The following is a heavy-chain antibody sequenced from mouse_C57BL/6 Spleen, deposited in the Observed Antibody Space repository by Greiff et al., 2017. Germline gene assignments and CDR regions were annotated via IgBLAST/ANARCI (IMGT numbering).Heavy chain of an antibody. V-gene: IGHV1-69*01. CDR1: GYTFTSYW. Sequence: QVQLQQPGPELVMPGASVKLSCKASGYTFTSYWMHWVKQRPGQGLAWIGEINPSDSYTNYNQKFKGKSTLTVDKSSSTAYMQLSSLTSEDSAVYYCAGGGSSPYWYFEVWGTGTTVTVSS. J-gene: IGHJ1*03. CDR2: INPSDSYT. CDR3: AGGGSSPYWYFEV. D-gene: IGHD1-1*01.